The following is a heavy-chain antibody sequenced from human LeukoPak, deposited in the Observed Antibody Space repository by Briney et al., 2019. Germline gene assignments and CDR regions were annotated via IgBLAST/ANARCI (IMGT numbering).Heavy chain of an antibody. J-gene: IGHJ5*02. V-gene: IGHV1-2*02. D-gene: IGHD6-13*01. CDR1: GYTFTGYY. CDR3: AREEDYSSSWYSWFDP. Sequence: ASVKVSCKASGYTFTGYYMHWVRQAPGQGLEWMGWINPNSGGTNYAQKFQGRVTMTRDTSISTAYMELSRLRSDDTAVYYCAREEDYSSSWYSWFDPWGQGTLVTVSS. CDR2: INPNSGGT.